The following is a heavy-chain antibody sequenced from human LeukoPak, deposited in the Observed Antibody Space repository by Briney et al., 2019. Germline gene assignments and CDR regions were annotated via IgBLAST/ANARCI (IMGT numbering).Heavy chain of an antibody. J-gene: IGHJ5*02. Sequence: SETLSLTCTVSGGSISTTSYVWAWIRQPPGEGLEWIGSIYYSGTTYFNSSLKSRVTTSVERSKNHFSLKLSSVTVADTALYYCARVYSSTHNWFDTWGQGIQVTVSS. V-gene: IGHV4-39*07. CDR3: ARVYSSTHNWFDT. D-gene: IGHD6-19*01. CDR1: GGSISTTSYV. CDR2: IYYSGTT.